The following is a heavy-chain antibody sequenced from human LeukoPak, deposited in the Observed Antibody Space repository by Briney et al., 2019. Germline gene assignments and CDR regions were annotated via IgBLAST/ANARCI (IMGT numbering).Heavy chain of an antibody. CDR2: ISGSGGST. Sequence: GGSLRLSCAASGFTFSSYAMSWVRQAPGKGLEWVSAISGSGGSTYYADSVKGRFTISRDNSKNTLYLQMNSLRAEDTAVYYCARKGRYDSSGRSYYFDYWGQGTLVTSPQ. J-gene: IGHJ4*02. CDR1: GFTFSSYA. V-gene: IGHV3-23*01. D-gene: IGHD3-22*01. CDR3: ARKGRYDSSGRSYYFDY.